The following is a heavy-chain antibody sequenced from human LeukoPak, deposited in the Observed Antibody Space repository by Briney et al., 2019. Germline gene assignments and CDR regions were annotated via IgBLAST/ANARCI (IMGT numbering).Heavy chain of an antibody. CDR1: GGSLSPYY. Sequence: SETLSLTCAVDGGSLSPYYTSWIRQPPGRGLEWIGEINHSGSTNYNPSLKSRVTISVDTSKNQLSLRLSSVTAADTAVYYCATGGFFCGGGCYVDYWGQGTLVTVSS. D-gene: IGHD2-21*02. CDR2: INHSGST. V-gene: IGHV4-34*01. J-gene: IGHJ4*02. CDR3: ATGGFFCGGGCYVDY.